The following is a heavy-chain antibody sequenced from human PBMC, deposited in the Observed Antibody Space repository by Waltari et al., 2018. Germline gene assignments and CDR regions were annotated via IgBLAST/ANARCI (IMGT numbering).Heavy chain of an antibody. V-gene: IGHV3-23*01. CDR3: AKRDYYDSNGYFDY. J-gene: IGHJ4*02. D-gene: IGHD3-22*01. CDR2: ISGSGDRA. CDR1: GFTFRSFA. Sequence: EGDLLESGGGLVQPGGSLRLSCAVSGFTFRSFAMNWVRQAPGKGLEWVSSISGSGDRADYAGSVKGRFTISRDNSKNTVYLQMDSLRVDDTAVYYCAKRDYYDSNGYFDYWGQGTLVTVSS.